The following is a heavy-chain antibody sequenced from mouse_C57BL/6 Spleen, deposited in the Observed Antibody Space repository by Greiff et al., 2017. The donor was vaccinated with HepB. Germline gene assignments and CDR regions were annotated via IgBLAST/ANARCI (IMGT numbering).Heavy chain of an antibody. Sequence: QVQLQQPGAELVRPGSSVKLSCKASGYTFTSYWMDWVKQRPGQGLEWIGNIYPSDSETHYNQKFKDKATLTVDKSSSTAYMQLSSLTSEDSAVYYCARRRDYGSSSYWYFDVWGTGTTVTVSS. V-gene: IGHV1-61*01. J-gene: IGHJ1*03. D-gene: IGHD1-1*01. CDR1: GYTFTSYW. CDR3: ARRRDYGSSSYWYFDV. CDR2: IYPSDSET.